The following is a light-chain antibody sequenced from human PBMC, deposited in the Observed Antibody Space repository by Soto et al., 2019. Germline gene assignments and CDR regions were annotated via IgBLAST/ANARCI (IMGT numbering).Light chain of an antibody. Sequence: EIVLTQSPGTLSLSPGDRATLSCRASQSVSSSYLAWYQQKPGQAPGLLIYGASSRATGIPDRFSGSGSGTDFTLTITRLEPEDFAVYYCQQRITFGPGTKVDIK. CDR1: QSVSSSY. J-gene: IGKJ3*01. CDR3: QQRIT. CDR2: GAS. V-gene: IGKV3-20*01.